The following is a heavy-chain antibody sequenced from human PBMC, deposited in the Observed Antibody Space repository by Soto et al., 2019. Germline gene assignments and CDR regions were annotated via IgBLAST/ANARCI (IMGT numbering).Heavy chain of an antibody. CDR1: GFTFSDYY. J-gene: IGHJ4*02. Sequence: PGGSLRLSFAASGFTFSDYYMSWIRQAPGKGLEWVSYISSSGSTIYYADSVKGRFTISRDNAKNSLYLQMNSLRAEDTAVYYCARDGTLEYQLLLAPYFDYWGQGTLVTVSS. D-gene: IGHD2-2*01. V-gene: IGHV3-11*01. CDR3: ARDGTLEYQLLLAPYFDY. CDR2: ISSSGSTI.